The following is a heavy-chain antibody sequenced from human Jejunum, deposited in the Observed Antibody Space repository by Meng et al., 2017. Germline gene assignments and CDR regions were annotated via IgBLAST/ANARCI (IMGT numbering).Heavy chain of an antibody. Sequence: ASVKVSCKASGYTFTAYYFHWMRQAPGQGLEWMGWINPKTGDPSYSQRFQGRVSMTRDSSINTAYMELSRLKSDETAIEYCSKGGSFEGHHNGGLPFGAWGQGTLVTVSS. J-gene: IGHJ5*02. D-gene: IGHD2-8*01. V-gene: IGHV1-2*02. CDR1: GYTFTAYY. CDR3: SKGGSFEGHHNGGLPFGA. CDR2: INPKTGDP.